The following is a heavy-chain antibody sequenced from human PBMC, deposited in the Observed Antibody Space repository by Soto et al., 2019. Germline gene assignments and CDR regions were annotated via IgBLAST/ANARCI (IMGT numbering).Heavy chain of an antibody. J-gene: IGHJ5*02. CDR3: AREAAGILNWFDP. D-gene: IGHD6-25*01. Sequence: QVQLQESGPGLVKPSQTLSLTCTVSGGSISSGGYYWSWIRQHPGKGLEWIGYIYYSGSTYYNPSLKSRVTISVDTSKNQFSLKLSSVTVADTAVYYCAREAAGILNWFDPWGQGTLVTVSS. CDR1: GGSISSGGYY. CDR2: IYYSGST. V-gene: IGHV4-31*03.